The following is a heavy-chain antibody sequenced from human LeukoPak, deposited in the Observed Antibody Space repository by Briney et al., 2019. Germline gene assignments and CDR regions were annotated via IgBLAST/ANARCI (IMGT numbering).Heavy chain of an antibody. CDR1: GFTFSNYW. V-gene: IGHV3-74*01. CDR3: VSIGGPY. CDR2: INTDGSST. J-gene: IGHJ4*02. Sequence: PGGSLRLSCAASGFTFSNYWMHWVRQAPGKGLVWVSRINTDGSSTTYADSVKGRFTISRDNAKNTLYLQMNSLRVEDTAVYHCVSIGGPYWGQGTLVTVSS.